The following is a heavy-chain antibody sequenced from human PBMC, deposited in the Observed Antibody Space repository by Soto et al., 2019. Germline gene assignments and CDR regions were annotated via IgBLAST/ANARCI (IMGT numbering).Heavy chain of an antibody. CDR1: GFTFSSYS. Sequence: EVQLVESGGGLVQPGGSLRLSCAASGFTFSSYSMNWVRQAPGKGLEWISYISSTTTTMYYADSVKGRFTISRDNAKTSLYLQMSGLRAEDTAVYYCARRFSHTTSSGRYFDYWGQGTLVTVSA. CDR2: ISSTTTTM. D-gene: IGHD1-26*01. V-gene: IGHV3-48*01. J-gene: IGHJ4*02. CDR3: ARRFSHTTSSGRYFDY.